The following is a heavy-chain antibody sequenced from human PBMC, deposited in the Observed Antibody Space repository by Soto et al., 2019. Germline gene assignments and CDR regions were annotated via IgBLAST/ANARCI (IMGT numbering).Heavy chain of an antibody. V-gene: IGHV1-18*01. CDR1: GYTFPCYS. CDR3: ARDLGYSYGSSFDY. Sequence: ASVKVSCKASGYTFPCYSMHWVRPAPGQRLEWMGWISAYNGNTNYAQKLQGRVTMTTDTSTSTAYMELRSLRSDDTAVYYCARDLGYSYGSSFDYWGQGTLVTVSS. J-gene: IGHJ4*02. D-gene: IGHD5-18*01. CDR2: ISAYNGNT.